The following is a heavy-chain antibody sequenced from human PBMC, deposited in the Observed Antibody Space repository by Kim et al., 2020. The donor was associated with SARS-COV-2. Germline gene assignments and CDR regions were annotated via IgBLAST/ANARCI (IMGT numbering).Heavy chain of an antibody. Sequence: GGSLRLSCAASGFTFSSYVMNWVRQAPGKGLEWVSTISYRSDTTHYADSVKGRFTISRDNSRNTLYLQMSSLRDEDTAIYYCVSRGTHWGPFDYWGQGTL. CDR2: ISYRSDTT. CDR1: GFTFSSYV. D-gene: IGHD7-27*01. J-gene: IGHJ4*02. V-gene: IGHV3-23*01. CDR3: VSRGTHWGPFDY.